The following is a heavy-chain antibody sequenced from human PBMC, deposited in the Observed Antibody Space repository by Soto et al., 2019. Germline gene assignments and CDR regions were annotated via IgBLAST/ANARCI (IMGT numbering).Heavy chain of an antibody. CDR2: ILPIFGTA. D-gene: IGHD2-15*01. V-gene: IGHV1-69*14. J-gene: IGHJ3*02. Sequence: QVQLVQSGAEVKKPGSSVKVSCKASGGTFSTSSINWVRQAPGQRPEWMGNILPIFGTADYGQKFQGRVTITADNSTNAAYMEVRSLLSEDTAVYYCARGHESGGTFDAFEIWGQGTVVTVSS. CDR3: ARGHESGGTFDAFEI. CDR1: GGTFSTSS.